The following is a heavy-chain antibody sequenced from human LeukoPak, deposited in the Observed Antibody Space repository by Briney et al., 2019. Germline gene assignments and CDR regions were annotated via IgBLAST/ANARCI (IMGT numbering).Heavy chain of an antibody. D-gene: IGHD5-24*01. V-gene: IGHV4-39*01. J-gene: IGHJ4*02. CDR1: GGSISSSSYY. CDR3: ARMDGYNDFDY. CDR2: IYYSGST. Sequence: KASETLSLTCTVSGGSISSSSYYWGWIRQPPGKGLEWIGGIYYSGSTYYNPSLKSRVTISVDTSKNQFSLKLSSVTAAETAVYYCARMDGYNDFDYWGQGTLVTVSS.